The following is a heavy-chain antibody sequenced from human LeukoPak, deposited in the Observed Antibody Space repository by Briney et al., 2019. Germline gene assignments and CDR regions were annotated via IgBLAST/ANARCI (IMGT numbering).Heavy chain of an antibody. CDR1: GFTFRSYD. CDR3: ARGKTSQNIVTRKTYNWFDP. J-gene: IGHJ5*02. V-gene: IGHV3-13*01. CDR2: IGTAGEI. Sequence: GGSLRLSCTASGFTFRSYDMHWVRQATGKGLEWVSGIGTAGEIYYPGSVKGRFTISRDNAKNSLYLQMKSLRAEDTAVYYCARGKTSQNIVTRKTYNWFDPWGQGTLVTVSS. D-gene: IGHD2/OR15-2a*01.